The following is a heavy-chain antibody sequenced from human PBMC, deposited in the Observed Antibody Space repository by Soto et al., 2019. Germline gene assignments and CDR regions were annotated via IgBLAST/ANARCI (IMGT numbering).Heavy chain of an antibody. CDR3: ARVISVLRGGFDY. CDR1: GGSFSSGGYS. V-gene: IGHV4-30-2*01. J-gene: IGHJ4*02. Sequence: SETLSLTCAVSGGSFSSGGYSWSWLRQQQGKGLEWIGYIYHNEYTYSNPSLKSRVTISVDRSKNQLSMKLSSVHAAENARKKYARVISVLRGGFDYWGQGTLVTVSS. D-gene: IGHD2-15*01. CDR2: IYHNEYT.